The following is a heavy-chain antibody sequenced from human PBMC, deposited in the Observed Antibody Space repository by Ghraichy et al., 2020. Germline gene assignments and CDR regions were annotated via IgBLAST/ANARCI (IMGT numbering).Heavy chain of an antibody. CDR1: GGSFSGYY. V-gene: IGHV4-34*01. D-gene: IGHD6-19*01. CDR2: INHSGST. J-gene: IGHJ3*02. Sequence: SETLSLTCAVYGGSFSGYYWSWIRQPPGKGLEWIGEINHSGSTNYNPSLKSRVTISVDTSKNQFSLKLSSVTAADTAVYYCARTLIRIAVARGAESDIWGQGTMVTVSS. CDR3: ARTLIRIAVARGAESDI.